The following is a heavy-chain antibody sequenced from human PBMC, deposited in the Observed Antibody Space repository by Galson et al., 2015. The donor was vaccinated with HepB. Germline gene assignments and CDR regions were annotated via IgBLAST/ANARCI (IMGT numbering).Heavy chain of an antibody. V-gene: IGHV3-23*01. J-gene: IGHJ3*02. D-gene: IGHD3-22*01. Sequence: SLRLSCAASGFTFSSYAMSWVRQAPGKGLEWVSAISGSGGSTYYADSVKGRFTISRDNSKNTLYLQMNSLRAEDTAVYYCAKVNGYYYDSSGYGFDIWGQGTMVTVSS. CDR2: ISGSGGST. CDR3: AKVNGYYYDSSGYGFDI. CDR1: GFTFSSYA.